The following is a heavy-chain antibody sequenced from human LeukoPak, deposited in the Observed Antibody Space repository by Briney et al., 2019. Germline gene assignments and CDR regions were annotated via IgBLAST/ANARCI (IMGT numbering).Heavy chain of an antibody. CDR3: ARSDWFDP. CDR1: GFTFSNYW. V-gene: IGHV3-74*01. Sequence: PGGSLKLSCAASGFTFSNYWMHWVRQAPGKGLVWVSCINSDGSTTSYADSVKGRFTISRDNAKNTLYLQMNNLRAEDTAVYYCARSDWFDPWGQGTLVTVSS. CDR2: INSDGSTT. J-gene: IGHJ5*02.